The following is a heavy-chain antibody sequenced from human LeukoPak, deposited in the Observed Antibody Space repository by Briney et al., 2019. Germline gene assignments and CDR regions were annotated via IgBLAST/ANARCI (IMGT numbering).Heavy chain of an antibody. J-gene: IGHJ4*02. Sequence: GASVKVSCKASGYTFTSYDINWVRQATGQGLEWMGWMTPNSGNTGYAQKFQGRVTMTRNTSISTAYMELSSLRSEDTAVYYWARGFGSGLNFDYWGQGTLVTVSS. D-gene: IGHD3-22*01. CDR3: ARGFGSGLNFDY. V-gene: IGHV1-8*01. CDR1: GYTFTSYD. CDR2: MTPNSGNT.